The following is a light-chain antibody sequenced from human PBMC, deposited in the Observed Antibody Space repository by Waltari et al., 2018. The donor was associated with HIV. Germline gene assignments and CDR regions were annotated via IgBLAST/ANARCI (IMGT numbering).Light chain of an antibody. CDR3: QQYNNWPPFLT. CDR1: QSVSSN. J-gene: IGKJ4*01. Sequence: VSPGERATLSCRASQSVSSNLAWYQQKPGQAPRLLIYGASTRATGIPARFSGSGSGTEFTLTISSLQSEDFAVYYCQQYNNWPPFLTFGGGTKVEIK. CDR2: GAS. V-gene: IGKV3D-15*01.